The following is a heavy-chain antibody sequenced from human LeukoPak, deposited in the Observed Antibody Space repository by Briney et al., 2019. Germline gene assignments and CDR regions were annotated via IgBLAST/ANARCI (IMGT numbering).Heavy chain of an antibody. J-gene: IGHJ4*02. D-gene: IGHD3-16*01. CDR1: GGTISSGGYY. Sequence: SQSLSLTCIVSGGTISSGGYYWSWMRQHPGKGLEWIGYIYYSGSTYYNPSLKSRVTISVDTSKNQFSLKLSSVTAADTAVYYCARSLGGLRGYIDYWGQGTLVTVSS. CDR2: IYYSGST. V-gene: IGHV4-31*03. CDR3: ARSLGGLRGYIDY.